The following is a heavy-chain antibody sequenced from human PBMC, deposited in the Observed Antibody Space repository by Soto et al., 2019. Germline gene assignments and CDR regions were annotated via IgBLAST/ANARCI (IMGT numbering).Heavy chain of an antibody. V-gene: IGHV3-23*01. J-gene: IGHJ4*02. CDR3: AKDHRH. Sequence: GGSLRLSCTTSGFTFTNYSMSWVRQAPGKGLEWVSAISGSGATTYYADSVKGRFTISRDNSKTTLYLQMNSLRADDTAVYYCAKDHRHWGQGTLVTVSS. CDR1: GFTFTNYS. CDR2: ISGSGATT.